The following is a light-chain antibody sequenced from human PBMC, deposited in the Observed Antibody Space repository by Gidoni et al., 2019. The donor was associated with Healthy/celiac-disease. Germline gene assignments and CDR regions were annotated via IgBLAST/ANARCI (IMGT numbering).Light chain of an antibody. Sequence: SYELTQPPSVSVSLGQMARIPCSGEALPKKYAYWYQQKPGQFPVMVIYKDSERPSGIPERFSGSSSGTRVTLTISGVQAEDEADYYCLSTDSSGTYRVFGGGTKLTVL. CDR2: KDS. CDR3: LSTDSSGTYRV. CDR1: ALPKKY. J-gene: IGLJ3*02. V-gene: IGLV3-16*01.